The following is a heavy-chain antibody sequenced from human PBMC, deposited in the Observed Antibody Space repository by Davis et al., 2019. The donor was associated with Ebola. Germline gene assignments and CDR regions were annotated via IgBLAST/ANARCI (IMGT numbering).Heavy chain of an antibody. CDR2: INHSGCT. CDR1: GGSFSGYS. J-gene: IGHJ1*01. Sequence: SETLSPTCPLLGGSFSGYSWSWIRQPTGKGLEWIGEINHSGCTNYNPSLKSRVTISVDTSKNQFSLKLSSVTAADTAVYYCARAEWSDYNDSSGYFRHWGQGTLVTVSS. CDR3: ARAEWSDYNDSSGYFRH. V-gene: IGHV4-34*01. D-gene: IGHD3-22*01.